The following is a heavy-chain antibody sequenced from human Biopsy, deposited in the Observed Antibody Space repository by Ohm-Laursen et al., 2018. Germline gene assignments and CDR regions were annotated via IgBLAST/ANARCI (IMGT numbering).Heavy chain of an antibody. D-gene: IGHD3-22*01. V-gene: IGHV4-4*07. CDR1: GGFISTYY. J-gene: IGHJ3*02. CDR2: IYNTGST. Sequence: SQTLFLTCTVSGGFISTYYWNWIRQPAGKALEWIGRIYNTGSTNYNPPLQSRVTMSVDTSKNQFSLKMSSVTAADTAVYYCARDLPYYENSGYGAFDMWGQGTMVTVSS. CDR3: ARDLPYYENSGYGAFDM.